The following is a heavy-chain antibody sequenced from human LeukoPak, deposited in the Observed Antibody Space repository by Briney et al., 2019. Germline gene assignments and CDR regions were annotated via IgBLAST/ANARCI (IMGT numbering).Heavy chain of an antibody. D-gene: IGHD3-22*01. CDR1: GFTFNSYA. Sequence: GGSLRLSCAASGFTFNSYAMSWVRQAPGKGLEWVSGISGSGGSTYYADSVKGRFTISRDNSKNTLYLQMNSLRAEDTAVYHCAKGGAYDNDSSGFFRIWDHGTMVSVSS. CDR3: AKGGAYDNDSSGFFRI. J-gene: IGHJ3*02. V-gene: IGHV3-23*01. CDR2: ISGSGGST.